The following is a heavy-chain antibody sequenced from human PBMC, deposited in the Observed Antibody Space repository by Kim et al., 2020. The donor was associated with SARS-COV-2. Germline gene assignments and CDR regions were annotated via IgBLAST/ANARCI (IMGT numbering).Heavy chain of an antibody. J-gene: IGHJ4*01. D-gene: IGHD6-19*01. CDR2: ISYDGSNK. Sequence: GGSLRLSCAASGFTFSSYAMHWVRQAPGKGLEWVAVISYDGSNKYYADSVKGRFTISRDNSKNTLYLQMNSLRAEDTAVYYCARGRVYGSGWYDRWYWG. V-gene: IGHV3-30-3*01. CDR1: GFTFSSYA. CDR3: ARGRVYGSGWYDRWY.